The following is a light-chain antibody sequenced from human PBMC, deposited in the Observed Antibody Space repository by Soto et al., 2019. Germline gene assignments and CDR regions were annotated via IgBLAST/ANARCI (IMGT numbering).Light chain of an antibody. CDR1: SSDVGGYNY. CDR2: DVN. V-gene: IGLV2-14*03. Sequence: QSALTQPASMSGSPGQSITISCTGTSSDVGGYNYVSWYRQHPGKAPKLMIYDVNNRPSGVSTRFSGSKSGNTASLTISGLQAEDEADHYCSSHSSSSTLVVFGGGTKLTVL. CDR3: SSHSSSSTLVV. J-gene: IGLJ2*01.